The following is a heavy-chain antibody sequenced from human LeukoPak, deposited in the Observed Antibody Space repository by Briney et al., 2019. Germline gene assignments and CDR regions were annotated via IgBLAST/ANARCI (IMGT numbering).Heavy chain of an antibody. D-gene: IGHD5-18*01. Sequence: ASVKVSCTASGYTFTSYYMHWGRHAPGQGLEWMGIIISSGGSTSYAQKFQGRVTMTRDTSTSTVYMELSSLRSEDTAVYYCASATAMAPSTLDYWGQGTLVTVSS. CDR2: IISSGGST. J-gene: IGHJ4*02. V-gene: IGHV1-46*03. CDR1: GYTFTSYY. CDR3: ASATAMAPSTLDY.